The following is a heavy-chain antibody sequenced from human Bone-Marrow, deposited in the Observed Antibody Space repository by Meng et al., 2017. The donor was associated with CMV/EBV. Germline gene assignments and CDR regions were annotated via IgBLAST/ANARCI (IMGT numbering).Heavy chain of an antibody. CDR3: ARDRNSGYDFWGGLDDY. Sequence: GGSLRLSCVGSRFSFSTHGMHWVRQAPGKGLEWVAVISFDGSNEYYTESVKGRFTISRDNSKNTVYLEMNSLRTEDTGIYYCARDRNSGYDFWGGLDDYWGQGMLVTVSS. J-gene: IGHJ4*02. CDR1: RFSFSTHG. CDR2: ISFDGSNE. V-gene: IGHV3-30*19. D-gene: IGHD3-3*01.